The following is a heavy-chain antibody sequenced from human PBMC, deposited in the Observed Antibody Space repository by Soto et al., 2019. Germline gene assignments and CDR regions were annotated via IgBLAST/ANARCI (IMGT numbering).Heavy chain of an antibody. Sequence: QVQLVQSGAEVKKPGASVKVSCKASGYTFTSYGIASLRQAPGQGLEWMGWISAYNGNTNYAQKLQGRVTMTTDTSTSAAXXDXRXXSPDGSSVYYCASAAMRAGYYYEGSGAPGDSDFAYGGRGTLGVVSS. D-gene: IGHD3-22*01. CDR3: ASAAMRAGYYYEGSGAPGDSDFAY. CDR1: GYTFTSYG. V-gene: IGHV1-18*01. J-gene: IGHJ4*02. CDR2: ISAYNGNT.